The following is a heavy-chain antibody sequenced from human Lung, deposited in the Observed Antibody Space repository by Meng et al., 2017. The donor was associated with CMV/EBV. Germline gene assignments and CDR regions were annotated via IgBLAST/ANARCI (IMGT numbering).Heavy chain of an antibody. V-gene: IGHV4-4*02. Sequence: GSLRLXCAVSGCSITSTKWWNWVRQPPGKGLEWIGEIHHSATTNYNPSLQSRVTMSVDKSKNHFSLNLSSVTAADTAVYYCARARIQLWHPHFYCWGHGLLVPFSS. CDR1: GCSITSTKW. D-gene: IGHD5-18*01. CDR3: ARARIQLWHPHFYC. CDR2: IHHSATT. J-gene: IGHJ4*01.